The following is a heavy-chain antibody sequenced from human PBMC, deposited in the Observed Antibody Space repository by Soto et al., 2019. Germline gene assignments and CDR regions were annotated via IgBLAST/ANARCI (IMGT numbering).Heavy chain of an antibody. D-gene: IGHD2-21*02. CDR3: ARQGAVTVMFYYHGMDV. Sequence: QVQLQQWGAGLLKPSETLSLTCDVYGGSLGGYFWSWIRQPPGKGLEWIGEINHGGITNYNPSLKSRITVSVDTSKNQFSLKLSSVTAADAAVYYCARQGAVTVMFYYHGMDVWGQGTSVTVSS. J-gene: IGHJ6*02. V-gene: IGHV4-34*02. CDR2: INHGGIT. CDR1: GGSLGGYF.